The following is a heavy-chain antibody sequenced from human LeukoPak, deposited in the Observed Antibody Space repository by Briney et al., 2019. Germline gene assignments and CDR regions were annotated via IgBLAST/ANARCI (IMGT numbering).Heavy chain of an antibody. Sequence: SETLSLTCTVSGGSISSSSYYWGWIRQPPGKGLEWIGSIYYSGSTYYNPSLRSRVTISVDTSKNQFSLKLSSVTATDTAVYYCAGSSGYYYYYYYMDVWGKGTTVTVSS. CDR2: IYYSGST. D-gene: IGHD3-22*01. V-gene: IGHV4-39*01. J-gene: IGHJ6*03. CDR1: GGSISSSSYY. CDR3: AGSSGYYYYYYYMDV.